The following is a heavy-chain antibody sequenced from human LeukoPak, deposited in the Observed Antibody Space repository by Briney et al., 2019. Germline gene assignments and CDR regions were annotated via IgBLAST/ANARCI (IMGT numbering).Heavy chain of an antibody. CDR1: GFSVNDNY. J-gene: IGHJ4*02. CDR2: MFPDGRT. V-gene: IGHV3-53*01. D-gene: IGHD4-17*01. Sequence: GGSLRLSCAVAGFSVNDNYMSWVRQAPGKGLQWVSVMFPDGRTYYADSVKGRFTISRDLARNTLLLQMHSLRADDTAVHYCARTNPVYGDYDYWGQGTLVTVSS. CDR3: ARTNPVYGDYDY.